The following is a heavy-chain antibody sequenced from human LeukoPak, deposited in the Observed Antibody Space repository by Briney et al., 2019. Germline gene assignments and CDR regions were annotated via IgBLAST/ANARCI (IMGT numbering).Heavy chain of an antibody. CDR3: ARDRLAAAGTSNWFDP. J-gene: IGHJ5*02. CDR2: IYYSGST. D-gene: IGHD6-13*01. Sequence: PSETLSLTCTVSGGSISSGTYYWSWIRQHPGKGLEWIGSIYYSGSTNYNPSLKSRVTISVDTSKNQFSLKLSSVTAADTAVYYCARDRLAAAGTSNWFDPWGQGTLVTVSS. CDR1: GGSISSGTYY. V-gene: IGHV4-31*03.